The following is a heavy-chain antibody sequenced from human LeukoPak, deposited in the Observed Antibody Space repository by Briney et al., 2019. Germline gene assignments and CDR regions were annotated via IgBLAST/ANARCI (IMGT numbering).Heavy chain of an antibody. Sequence: SSETLSLTCTVSGGSISSSSYYRGWIRQPPGKGPEWIGSIYYSGSTYYNPSLKSRVTISVDTSKNQFSLKLSSVTAADTAVYYCARLKYSNYVSVYFDYWGQGTLVTVSS. J-gene: IGHJ4*02. V-gene: IGHV4-39*01. CDR2: IYYSGST. CDR3: ARLKYSNYVSVYFDY. CDR1: GGSISSSSYY. D-gene: IGHD4-11*01.